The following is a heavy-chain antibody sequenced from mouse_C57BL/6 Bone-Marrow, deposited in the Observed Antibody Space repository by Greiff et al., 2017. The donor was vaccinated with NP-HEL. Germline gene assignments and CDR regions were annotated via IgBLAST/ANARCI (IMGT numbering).Heavy chain of an antibody. D-gene: IGHD1-1*01. Sequence: QVQLQQSGAELVKPGASVKISCKASGYAFSSYWMNWVKQRPGKGLEWIGQIYPGDGDTNYNGKFKGKATLTADKSSSTAYMQLSSLTSEDSAVYFCAMHDYGSSYWYFYVWGTGTTVTVSS. CDR1: GYAFSSYW. CDR3: AMHDYGSSYWYFYV. CDR2: IYPGDGDT. V-gene: IGHV1-80*01. J-gene: IGHJ1*03.